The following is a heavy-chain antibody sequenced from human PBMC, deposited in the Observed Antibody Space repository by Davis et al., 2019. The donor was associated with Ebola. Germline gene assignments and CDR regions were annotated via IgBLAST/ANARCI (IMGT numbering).Heavy chain of an antibody. CDR3: ARGDFGSGRVLDL. V-gene: IGHV3-9*01. J-gene: IGHJ5*02. D-gene: IGHD3-10*01. Sequence: SLKISCAASGFTFDDYVMHWVRQAPGKGLEWVSSINWNSRKIDYADSVKGRITITKDNAENSVILQMNRLRVEDTAVYFCARGDFGSGRVLDLWGQGTLVTVSS. CDR2: INWNSRKI. CDR1: GFTFDDYV.